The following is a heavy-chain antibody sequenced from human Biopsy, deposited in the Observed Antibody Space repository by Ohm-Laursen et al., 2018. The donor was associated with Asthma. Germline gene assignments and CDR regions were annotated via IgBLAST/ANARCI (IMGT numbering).Heavy chain of an antibody. CDR2: IYSGGTS. CDR3: ARGDSSGWSHYYFDY. J-gene: IGHJ4*02. Sequence: GSLRLSCAASGFTVSRDHMFWVRQAPGKGLEWVSVIYSGGTSYTADSVRGRFTISRDFSKNTLHLQMHSLRVEDTAVYYCARGDSSGWSHYYFDYWGQGTLVTVSS. D-gene: IGHD6-19*01. CDR1: GFTVSRDH. V-gene: IGHV3-53*01.